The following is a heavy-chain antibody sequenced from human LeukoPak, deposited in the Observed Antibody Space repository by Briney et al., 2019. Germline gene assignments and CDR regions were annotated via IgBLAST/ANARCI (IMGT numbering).Heavy chain of an antibody. J-gene: IGHJ1*01. Sequence: GRSLRLPCAASGFTFSSYAMSWVRQAPGKGLEWVSAISGSGGSTYYADSVKGRFTISRDNSKNTLYLQMNSLRAEGTAVYYCAKDVIAAAGSRAEYFQHWGQGTLVTVSS. CDR3: AKDVIAAAGSRAEYFQH. CDR2: ISGSGGST. CDR1: GFTFSSYA. V-gene: IGHV3-23*01. D-gene: IGHD6-13*01.